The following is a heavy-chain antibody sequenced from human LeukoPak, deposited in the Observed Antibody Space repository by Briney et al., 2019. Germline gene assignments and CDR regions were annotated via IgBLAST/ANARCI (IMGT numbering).Heavy chain of an antibody. D-gene: IGHD3-22*01. Sequence: GGSLRLSCAASRFTFYDYSIHWVRQPPGKGLEWISLISWDGGATYYADSVKGRLTVSRDKSKNSLFLQMNSVITEDTAFYYCTKVARNSSWPYFDSWGQGTLVTVSS. CDR3: TKVARNSSWPYFDS. CDR1: RFTFYDYS. V-gene: IGHV3-43*01. J-gene: IGHJ4*02. CDR2: ISWDGGAT.